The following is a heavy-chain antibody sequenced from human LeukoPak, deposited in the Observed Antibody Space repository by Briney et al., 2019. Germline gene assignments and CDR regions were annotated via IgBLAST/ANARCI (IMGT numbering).Heavy chain of an antibody. J-gene: IGHJ4*02. CDR1: GGSISGSY. D-gene: IGHD3-10*01. V-gene: IGHV4-59*01. CDR3: TRGARPYGSGSYDY. Sequence: SETLSLTCAVSGGSISGSYWSWIRQPPGKRLEWIGYISYSGSPNYNPSLKSRVTISVDTSQNQFSLKLSSVTAADTAVYYCTRGARPYGSGSYDYWGQGTLVTVSS. CDR2: ISYSGSP.